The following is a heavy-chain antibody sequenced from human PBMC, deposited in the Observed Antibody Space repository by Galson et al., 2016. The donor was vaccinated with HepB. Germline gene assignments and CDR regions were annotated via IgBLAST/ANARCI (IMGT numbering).Heavy chain of an antibody. CDR1: GDTFTGYY. V-gene: IGHV1-2*04. CDR2: LSANSGAT. D-gene: IGHD6-25*01. CDR3: ATSTGYRSGWGAFDI. Sequence: CKASGDTFTGYYIHWVRQAPGQGLEWVAWLSANSGATNYAQKFQGWVTMTRDTSISTAYMELTSLTSDATAIYYCATSTGYRSGWGAFDIWGQGTMVTVSS. J-gene: IGHJ3*02.